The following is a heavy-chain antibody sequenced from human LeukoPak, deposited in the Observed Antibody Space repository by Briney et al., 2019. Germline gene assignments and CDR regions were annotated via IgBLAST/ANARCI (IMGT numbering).Heavy chain of an antibody. Sequence: PSETLSLTCAVYGGSFSGYYWSWIRQPPGKGLEWIGEINHSGSTNCNPSLKSRVTISVDTSKNQFSLKLSSVTAADTAVYYCARTVRRGGSYYYYYYYGMDVWGQGTTVTVSS. CDR3: ARTVRRGGSYYYYYYYGMDV. J-gene: IGHJ6*02. D-gene: IGHD1-26*01. CDR1: GGSFSGYY. V-gene: IGHV4-34*01. CDR2: INHSGST.